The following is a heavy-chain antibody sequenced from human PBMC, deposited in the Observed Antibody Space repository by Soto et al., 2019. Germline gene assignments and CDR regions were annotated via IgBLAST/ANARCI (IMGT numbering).Heavy chain of an antibody. CDR1: GFTFSNYG. Sequence: QVQLVESGGGVVQPGRSLRLSCAASGFTFSNYGMHWVRQAPGKGLEWVAVTWYEGSNKYYADSVKGRFTISRDNSKNTLYLQMNSLRAEDTAVYYCARDLAYYGDYVQYYFDYWGQGTLVTVSS. CDR2: TWYEGSNK. CDR3: ARDLAYYGDYVQYYFDY. D-gene: IGHD4-17*01. J-gene: IGHJ4*02. V-gene: IGHV3-33*01.